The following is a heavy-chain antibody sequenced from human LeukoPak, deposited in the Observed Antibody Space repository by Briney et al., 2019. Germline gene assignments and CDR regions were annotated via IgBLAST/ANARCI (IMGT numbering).Heavy chain of an antibody. Sequence: ASVKVSCKASGYTFTSYGITWVRQAPGQGLEWMGWISPNNGKTKYAQNLQGRVTMTTATSTSTAYMELRSMRSDATAIYYCARAGYFDRSAYLAYWGQGTQVTVSS. D-gene: IGHD3-22*01. J-gene: IGHJ4*02. CDR2: ISPNNGKT. CDR1: GYTFTSYG. CDR3: ARAGYFDRSAYLAY. V-gene: IGHV1-18*01.